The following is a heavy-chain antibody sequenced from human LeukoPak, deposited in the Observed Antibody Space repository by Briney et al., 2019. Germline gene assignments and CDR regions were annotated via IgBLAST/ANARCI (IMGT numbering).Heavy chain of an antibody. CDR3: ARGRTGYDFWSGYSNHFDY. D-gene: IGHD3-3*01. J-gene: IGHJ4*02. Sequence: SETLSLTCAVYGGSFSGYYWSWIRQPPGKGLEWIGEINHSGSTNYNPSLKSRVTISVDTSKNQFSLKLSSVTAADTAVYYCARGRTGYDFWSGYSNHFDYWGQGTLVTVSS. CDR2: INHSGST. CDR1: GGSFSGYY. V-gene: IGHV4-34*01.